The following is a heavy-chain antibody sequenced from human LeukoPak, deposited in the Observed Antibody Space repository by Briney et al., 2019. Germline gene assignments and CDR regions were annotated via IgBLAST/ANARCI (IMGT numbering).Heavy chain of an antibody. Sequence: GGSLRLSCAASGFTFSSYSMNWVRQAPGKGLEWVSSISSSSSYIYYADSVKGRFTISRDNAKNSLYLQMNSLRVDDTAVYYCARLTVGDIVVDHVGLDDAFDIWGQGTMVTVSS. V-gene: IGHV3-21*04. J-gene: IGHJ3*02. CDR2: ISSSSSYI. D-gene: IGHD2-21*01. CDR3: ARLTVGDIVVDHVGLDDAFDI. CDR1: GFTFSSYS.